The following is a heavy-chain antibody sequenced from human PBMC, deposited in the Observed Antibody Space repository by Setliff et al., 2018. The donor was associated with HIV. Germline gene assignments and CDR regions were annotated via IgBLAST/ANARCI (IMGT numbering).Heavy chain of an antibody. CDR3: AQLGDTTLVNRGNWFDT. D-gene: IGHD7-27*01. Sequence: GESLKISCQWSGFNFLADWIGWVRQVSEKGLEWMGIVYAGDSDTRYNPSFEGQVTVSADKTITAGYLQLTSLKASDTAMYYCAQLGDTTLVNRGNWFDTWGQGTLVTVSS. V-gene: IGHV5-51*01. CDR2: VYAGDSDT. J-gene: IGHJ5*02. CDR1: GFNFLADW.